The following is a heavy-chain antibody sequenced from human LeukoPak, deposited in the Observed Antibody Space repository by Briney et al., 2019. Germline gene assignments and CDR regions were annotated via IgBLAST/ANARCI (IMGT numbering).Heavy chain of an antibody. CDR1: GYTFAGYY. CDR3: ATEPIVVVPATRY. CDR2: INPNSGGT. V-gene: IGHV1-2*02. Sequence: ASVKVSCKASGYTFAGYYMHWVRQAPGQGLEWMGWINPNSGGTNYAQKFQGRVTMTRDTSISTAYMKLSRLRSDDTAVYYCATEPIVVVPATRYWGQGTLVTVSS. D-gene: IGHD2-2*01. J-gene: IGHJ4*02.